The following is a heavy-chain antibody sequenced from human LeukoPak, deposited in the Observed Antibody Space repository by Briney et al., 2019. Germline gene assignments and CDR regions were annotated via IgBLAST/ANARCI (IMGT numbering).Heavy chain of an antibody. CDR3: AKVFRDGYNYPFDY. Sequence: GGSLRLSCAASGFTFSNYAMNWVRQAPGKGLEWVSTIGSSGGCTYYADSVKGRFTISRDNSKNTLYLQMNSLRAEDTAVYYCAKVFRDGYNYPFDYWGQGTLVTVSS. V-gene: IGHV3-23*01. CDR2: IGSSGGCT. D-gene: IGHD5-24*01. J-gene: IGHJ4*02. CDR1: GFTFSNYA.